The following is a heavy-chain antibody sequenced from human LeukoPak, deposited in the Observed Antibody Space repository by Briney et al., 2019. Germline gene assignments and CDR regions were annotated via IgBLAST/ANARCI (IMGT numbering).Heavy chain of an antibody. CDR2: INQAGSKH. J-gene: IGHJ4*02. Sequence: PGGTLRLSCAASGFTFSSYWMSWVRQAPGKGLEWVANINQAGSKHNYAHSVKVRFTISRDNAKNSLSLHMNSLSAGATPLYYFPRARRLICWGQASLVTDSS. D-gene: IGHD3-16*01. CDR3: PRARRLIC. V-gene: IGHV3-7*04. CDR1: GFTFSSYW.